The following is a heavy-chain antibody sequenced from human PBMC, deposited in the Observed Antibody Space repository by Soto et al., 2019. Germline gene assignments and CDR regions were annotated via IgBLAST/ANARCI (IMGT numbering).Heavy chain of an antibody. CDR3: ARRELEYYDILTGYSKGNWFDP. J-gene: IGHJ5*02. Sequence: QLQLQESGPGLVKPSETLSLTCTVSGGSISSSSYYWGWIRQPPGKGLEWIGSIYYSGSTYYNPSLKSRVTISVDSSKNQFSLKLSSVTAADTAVYYCARRELEYYDILTGYSKGNWFDPWGQGTLVPVSS. D-gene: IGHD3-9*01. CDR2: IYYSGST. V-gene: IGHV4-39*01. CDR1: GGSISSSSYY.